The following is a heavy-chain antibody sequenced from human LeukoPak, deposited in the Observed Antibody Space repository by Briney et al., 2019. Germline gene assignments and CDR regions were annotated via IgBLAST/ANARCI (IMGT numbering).Heavy chain of an antibody. V-gene: IGHV4-34*01. CDR2: INHSGST. CDR1: GGSFSGYY. CDR3: ARGRRITMVRGVYNY. Sequence: SETLSLTCAVYGGSFSGYYWSWIRQPPGKGLEWIGEINHSGSTNYNPSLKSRVTTSVDTSKNQFSLKLSSVTAADTAVYYCARGRRITMVRGVYNYWGQGTLVTVSS. D-gene: IGHD3-10*01. J-gene: IGHJ4*02.